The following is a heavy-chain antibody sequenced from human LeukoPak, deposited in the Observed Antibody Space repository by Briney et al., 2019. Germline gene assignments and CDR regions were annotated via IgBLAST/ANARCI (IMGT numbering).Heavy chain of an antibody. D-gene: IGHD2-15*01. CDR3: ARPYRYCSGGSCSEHYFDS. V-gene: IGHV4-39*01. J-gene: IGHJ4*02. CDR2: IYYSGST. CDR1: GGSISSSSYY. Sequence: SETLSLTCTVSGGSISSSSYYWGWIRQPPGKGLEWIGSIYYSGSTYYNPSLKSRVTISVDTSKNQFSLKLSSVTAADTAVYYCARPYRYCSGGSCSEHYFDSWGQGALVIVSS.